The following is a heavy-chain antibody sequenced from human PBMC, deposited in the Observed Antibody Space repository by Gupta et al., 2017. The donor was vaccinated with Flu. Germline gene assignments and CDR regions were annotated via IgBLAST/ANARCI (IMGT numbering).Heavy chain of an antibody. CDR3: AKAVGNSPSRYYFDY. Sequence: EVQLLESGGGLVQPGGSLRLSCAASGFTFTTYAMSWVPQAPGKGLEWVSTISVGGGSTYYAESVKGRFTISRDNSKNTLYLQKNSLRAEGTAVYYCAKAVGNSPSRYYFDYWGQGTLVTVSS. CDR1: GFTFTTYA. D-gene: IGHD4-23*01. CDR2: ISVGGGST. J-gene: IGHJ4*02. V-gene: IGHV3-23*01.